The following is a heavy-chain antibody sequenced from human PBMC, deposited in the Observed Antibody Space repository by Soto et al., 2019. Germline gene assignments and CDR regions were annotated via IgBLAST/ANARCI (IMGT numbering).Heavy chain of an antibody. J-gene: IGHJ4*02. CDR2: IYSGGST. Sequence: EVPLVESGGGLVQPGGSLRLSCAASGFTVSSNYMSWVRQAPGKGLEWVSVIYSGGSTYYADSVKGRFTISRHNSKNTLYLQMNSLRAEDTAVYYCARGVPSPRAKYYFDYWGQGTLVTVSS. CDR3: ARGVPSPRAKYYFDY. CDR1: GFTVSSNY. V-gene: IGHV3-53*04. D-gene: IGHD3-10*01.